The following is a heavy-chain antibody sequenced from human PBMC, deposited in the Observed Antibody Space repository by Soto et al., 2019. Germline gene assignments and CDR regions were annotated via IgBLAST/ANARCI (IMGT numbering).Heavy chain of an antibody. J-gene: IGHJ4*02. V-gene: IGHV4-39*01. CDR2: IYYSGST. CDR3: ASKGRFLEWLLSFDY. Sequence: SETLSLTCTVSGGSISSSSYYWGWIRQPPGKGLEWIGSIYYSGSTYYNPSLKSRVTISVDTSKNQFSLKLSSVTAADTDVYYCASKGRFLEWLLSFDYWGQGTLVTVSS. D-gene: IGHD3-3*01. CDR1: GGSISSSSYY.